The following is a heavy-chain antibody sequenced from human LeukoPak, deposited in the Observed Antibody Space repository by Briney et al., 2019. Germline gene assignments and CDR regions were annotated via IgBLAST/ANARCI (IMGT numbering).Heavy chain of an antibody. CDR2: INPNSGGT. V-gene: IGHV1-2*02. Sequence: ASVKVSCMASGYTFTGYYMHWVRQAPGQGREWMGWINPNSGGTNYAQKFQGRVTMNRDTSISTAYMELSRLRSDDTAVYVCAGVPFYFWGGSGGCFGIWGQGTMVTVSS. CDR1: GYTFTGYY. D-gene: IGHD3-16*01. CDR3: AGVPFYFWGGSGGCFGI. J-gene: IGHJ3*02.